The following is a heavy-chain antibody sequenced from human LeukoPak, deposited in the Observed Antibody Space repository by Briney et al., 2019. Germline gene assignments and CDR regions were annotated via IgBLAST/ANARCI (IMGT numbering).Heavy chain of an antibody. J-gene: IGHJ4*02. CDR1: GFTFSSYG. CDR2: ISYDGSNK. V-gene: IGHV3-30*18. CDR3: AKGGGRDGYDSGLFDY. Sequence: GGSLRLSCAASGFTFSSYGMHRVRQAPGKGLEWVAVISYDGSNKYYADSVKGRFTISRDNSKNTLYLQMNGLRAEDTAVYYCAKGGGRDGYDSGLFDYWGQGTLVTVSS. D-gene: IGHD5-24*01.